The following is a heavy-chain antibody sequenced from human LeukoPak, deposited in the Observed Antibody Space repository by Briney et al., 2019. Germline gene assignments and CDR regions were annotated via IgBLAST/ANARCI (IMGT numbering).Heavy chain of an antibody. CDR2: ISSSSSYI. CDR1: GFTLSSYS. D-gene: IGHD3-22*01. CDR3: ARDRYDRSGYYDY. V-gene: IGHV3-21*01. Sequence: PGGSLRLSCAASGFTLSSYSMNWARQAPGXGLEWVSSISSSSSYIHYTDSVKGRFTISRDNTKKSLYLQMNSLRAEDTAVYYCARDRYDRSGYYDYWGQGTLVTVSS. J-gene: IGHJ4*02.